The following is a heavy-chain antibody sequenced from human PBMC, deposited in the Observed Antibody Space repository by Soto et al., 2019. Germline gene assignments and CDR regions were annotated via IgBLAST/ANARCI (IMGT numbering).Heavy chain of an antibody. CDR1: GGSISSGGYS. D-gene: IGHD2-2*02. CDR2: IYHSGST. Sequence: PSETLSLTCAVSGGSISSGGYSWSWIRQPPGKGLEWIGYIYHSGSTYYNPSLKSRVTISVDRSKNQFSLKLSSVTAADTAVYYCARHLWDCSSTSCYSRVDPWGQGTLVTVSS. CDR3: ARHLWDCSSTSCYSRVDP. J-gene: IGHJ5*02. V-gene: IGHV4-30-2*01.